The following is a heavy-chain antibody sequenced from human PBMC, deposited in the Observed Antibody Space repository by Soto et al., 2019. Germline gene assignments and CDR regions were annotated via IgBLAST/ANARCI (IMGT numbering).Heavy chain of an antibody. V-gene: IGHV4-38-2*01. CDR3: ARAHVMVVAGSTFDY. CDR1: GFTFGTYA. J-gene: IGHJ4*01. D-gene: IGHD6-19*01. Sequence: GSLRLSCAASGFTFGTYALTWVRQAPGTGPEWIASIYHGGTTFYNPSLTSRITISVDTSNNQVSLKLRSVSAADTAVYYCARAHVMVVAGSTFDYWGHGTLVTVSS. CDR2: IYHGGTT.